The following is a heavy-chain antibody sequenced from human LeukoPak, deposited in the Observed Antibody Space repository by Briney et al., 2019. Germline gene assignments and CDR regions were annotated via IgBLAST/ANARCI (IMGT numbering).Heavy chain of an antibody. CDR3: ARDSSGSYHRSLDAFDI. Sequence: PGGSLRLSCAASGFTFSSYWMSWVRQAPGKGLEWVANIKRDGSEKYYVDSVKGRFTISRDNAKNSLYLQMNSLRAEDTAVYYCARDSSGSYHRSLDAFDIWGQGTMVTVSS. CDR2: IKRDGSEK. CDR1: GFTFSSYW. V-gene: IGHV3-7*01. D-gene: IGHD6-19*01. J-gene: IGHJ3*02.